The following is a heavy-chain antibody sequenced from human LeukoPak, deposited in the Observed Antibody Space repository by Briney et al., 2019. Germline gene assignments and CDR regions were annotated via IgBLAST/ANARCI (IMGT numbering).Heavy chain of an antibody. D-gene: IGHD2-2*02. CDR3: ARLGCSSTSCYMNYYMDV. CDR2: IYYSGST. J-gene: IGHJ6*03. Sequence: SETLSLTCTVSGGSIRTYYWSWMRQPPGKGLEWIGSIYYSGSTYYNPSLKSRVTISVDTSKNQFSLKLSSVTAADTAVYYCARLGCSSTSCYMNYYMDVWGKGTTVTVSS. V-gene: IGHV4-59*05. CDR1: GGSIRTYY.